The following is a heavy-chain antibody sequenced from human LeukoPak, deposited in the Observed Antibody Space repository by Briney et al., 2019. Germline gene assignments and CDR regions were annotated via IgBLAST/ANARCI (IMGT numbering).Heavy chain of an antibody. J-gene: IGHJ4*02. CDR1: GGTFSSYA. V-gene: IGHV7-4-1*02. Sequence: ASVKVSCKASGGTFSSYAISWVRQAPGQGLEWMGWISTNTRNPMYAQGFTGRFVFSLDTSVSTSYLQISSLKAEDTAVYYCSRDYHYWGQGTLVIVSS. CDR2: ISTNTRNP. CDR3: SRDYHY.